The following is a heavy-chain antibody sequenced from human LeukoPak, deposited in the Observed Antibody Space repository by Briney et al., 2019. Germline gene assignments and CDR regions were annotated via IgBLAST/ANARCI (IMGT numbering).Heavy chain of an antibody. Sequence: SETLSLTCTVSGGSITSAGYYWTWIRQPAGKGLEWIGRIYTSGSTNYNPSLKSRVTISVDTSKNQFSLKLSSVTAADTAVYYCARESTRMTLYDSSGYWGQGTLVTVSS. V-gene: IGHV4-61*02. J-gene: IGHJ4*02. CDR3: ARESTRMTLYDSSGY. D-gene: IGHD3-22*01. CDR2: IYTSGST. CDR1: GGSITSAGYY.